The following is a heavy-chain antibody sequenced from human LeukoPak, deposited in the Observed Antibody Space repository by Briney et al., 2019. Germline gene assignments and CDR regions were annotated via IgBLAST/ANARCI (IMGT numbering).Heavy chain of an antibody. V-gene: IGHV1-69*04. CDR2: IIPILGIA. CDR3: ARARISVTDTPPNWFDP. J-gene: IGHJ5*02. D-gene: IGHD6-19*01. CDR1: GGTFSSYA. Sequence: SVKVSCKASGGTFSSYAISWVRQAPGQGLEWMGRIIPILGIANYAKKFQGRVTITADKSTSTAYMELSSLRSDDTAVYYCARARISVTDTPPNWFDPWGQGTLVTVSS.